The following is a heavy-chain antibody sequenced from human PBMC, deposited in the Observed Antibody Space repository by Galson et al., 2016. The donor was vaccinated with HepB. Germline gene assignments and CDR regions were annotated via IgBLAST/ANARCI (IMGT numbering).Heavy chain of an antibody. D-gene: IGHD6-19*01. CDR3: ATDASVASGWYVW. V-gene: IGHV1-69*13. Sequence: SVKVSCKASGGTFRNHAFSWVRQAPGQGLEWMGGIVPDFGRPNYAQKFQGRVTVTADESTRTVYMELSSLRSDDTAFYYCATDASVASGWYVWWGQGTVVTVSS. CDR2: IVPDFGRP. CDR1: GGTFRNHA. J-gene: IGHJ1*01.